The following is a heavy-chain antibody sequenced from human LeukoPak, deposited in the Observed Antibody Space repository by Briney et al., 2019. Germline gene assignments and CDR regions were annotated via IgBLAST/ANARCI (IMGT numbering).Heavy chain of an antibody. CDR2: IIPIFGTA. D-gene: IGHD5-24*01. CDR3: ARTSVEMATQGFDY. J-gene: IGHJ4*02. V-gene: IGHV1-69*05. CDR1: GYTFISYY. Sequence: SVKVSCKASGYTFISYYMHWVRQAPGQGLEWMGGIIPIFGTANYAQKFQGRVTITTDESTSTAYMELSSLRSEDTAVYYCARTSVEMATQGFDYWGQGTLVTVSS.